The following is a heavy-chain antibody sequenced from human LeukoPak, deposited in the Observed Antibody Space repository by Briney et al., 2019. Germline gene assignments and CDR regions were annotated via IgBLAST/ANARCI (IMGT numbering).Heavy chain of an antibody. CDR2: FYTSGST. Sequence: SETLSLTCTVSGGSISSGFYYWSWIRQPAGKGREWIGRFYTSGSTNYNPSLESRVTISVDMSKNQFSLKLSSVTAADTAVYYCARALHGGDYGAFDIWGQGTMVTVSA. CDR3: ARALHGGDYGAFDI. CDR1: GGSISSGFYY. V-gene: IGHV4-61*02. D-gene: IGHD4-17*01. J-gene: IGHJ3*02.